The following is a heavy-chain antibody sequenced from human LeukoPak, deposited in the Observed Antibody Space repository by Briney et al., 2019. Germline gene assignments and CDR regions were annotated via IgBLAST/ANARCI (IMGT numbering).Heavy chain of an antibody. J-gene: IGHJ4*02. CDR1: AYTFSGYY. V-gene: IGHV1-2*06. CDR2: IDPKSGGT. Sequence: ASVKVSCNTSAYTFSGYYIHWVRQAPGQGLEWLGRIDPKSGGTSFAHNFKGRVTMTTDTSISTVYMDLSSLRSDDTAVYYCARDSRVSADYWGQGTLVTVSS. CDR3: ARDSRVSADY. D-gene: IGHD2-8*01.